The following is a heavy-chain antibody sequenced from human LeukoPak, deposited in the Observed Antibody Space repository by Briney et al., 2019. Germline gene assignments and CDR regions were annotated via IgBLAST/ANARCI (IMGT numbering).Heavy chain of an antibody. V-gene: IGHV4-31*03. D-gene: IGHD1-26*01. CDR2: IYYSGST. J-gene: IGHJ4*02. CDR3: ARGVGATFGN. CDR1: GGSISSGGYY. Sequence: SQTLSLTCTASGGSISSGGYYWSWIRQHPGKGLEWIGYIYYSGSTNYNPSLKSRVTISVDTSKNQFSLKLSSVTAADTAVYYCARGVGATFGNWGQGTLVTVSS.